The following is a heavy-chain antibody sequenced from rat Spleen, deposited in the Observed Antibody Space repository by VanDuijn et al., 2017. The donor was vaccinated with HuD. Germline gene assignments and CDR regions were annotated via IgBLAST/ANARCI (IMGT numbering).Heavy chain of an antibody. CDR2: IWTGGST. CDR1: GFSLTNYH. J-gene: IGHJ3*01. D-gene: IGHD1-4*01. CDR3: ARGLVPGYPNWFAY. Sequence: QVQLKESGPGLVQPSQTLSLTCTVSGFSLTNYHVSWVRQPPGKGLEWMGVIWTGGSTAYNLLLKSRLSITRDISKSQVFLKMNSLQTEDTATYYCARGLVPGYPNWFAYWGRGTLVTVSS. V-gene: IGHV2-43*01.